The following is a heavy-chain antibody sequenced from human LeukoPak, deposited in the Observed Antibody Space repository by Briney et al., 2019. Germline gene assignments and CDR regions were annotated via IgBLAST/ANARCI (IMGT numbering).Heavy chain of an antibody. D-gene: IGHD6-19*01. V-gene: IGHV4-34*01. CDR1: GGSFSGYY. CDR3: ARIPSVFKDSAWYEAWIDP. J-gene: IGHJ5*02. Sequence: SETLSLTCAVYGGSFSGYYWSWLRQPPGKGLEWIGEINHSGSTNYNPSLKSRVTISVDTSKNQFSLKLSSVTAADTAVYYCARIPSVFKDSAWYEAWIDPWGPGILVTVSS. CDR2: INHSGST.